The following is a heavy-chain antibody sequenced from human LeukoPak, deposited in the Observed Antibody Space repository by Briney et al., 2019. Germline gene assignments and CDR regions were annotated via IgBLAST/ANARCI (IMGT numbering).Heavy chain of an antibody. D-gene: IGHD2-21*01. J-gene: IGHJ6*02. V-gene: IGHV3-30-3*01. CDR2: ISYDGSNK. Sequence: PGGSLRLSCAASGFTFSSYAMHWVRQAPGKGLEWVAVISYDGSNKYYADSVKGRFSISRDNSKNTLFLLMNSLRAEDSAVYYCARPKDCGGDCYYHGMDVWGQGTTVTVSS. CDR1: GFTFSSYA. CDR3: ARPKDCGGDCYYHGMDV.